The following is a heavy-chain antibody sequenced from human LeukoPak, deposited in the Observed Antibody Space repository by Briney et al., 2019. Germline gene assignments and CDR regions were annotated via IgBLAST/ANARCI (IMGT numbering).Heavy chain of an antibody. J-gene: IGHJ4*02. D-gene: IGHD3-10*01. V-gene: IGHV3-30*18. CDR2: VSFDGSQK. CDR1: GFTFNNYG. CDR3: AKGYSSGWVGEMLPNYFDY. Sequence: GGSLRLSCAASGFTFNNYGMHWVRQAPGKGLEWVAVVSFDGSQKYEADSVKGRFTISRDKSNNTLYLQMDSLRAEDTAVYYCAKGYSSGWVGEMLPNYFDYWGQGTLVTVSS.